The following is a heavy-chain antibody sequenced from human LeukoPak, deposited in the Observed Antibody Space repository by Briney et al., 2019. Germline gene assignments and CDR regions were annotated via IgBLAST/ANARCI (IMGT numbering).Heavy chain of an antibody. J-gene: IGHJ3*01. V-gene: IGHV3-49*04. CDR1: GFIFADYS. D-gene: IGHD2-2*03. CDR2: GYGATR. Sequence: GGSLRLSCTASGFIFADYSMSWVRQAPGKGLEWVGFGYGATRECAAAVKGRFIISRDDSKRIAYLQMNSLKTEDTAVYYCISWISRDGLKAWGQGTMVTVSS. CDR3: ISWISRDGLKA.